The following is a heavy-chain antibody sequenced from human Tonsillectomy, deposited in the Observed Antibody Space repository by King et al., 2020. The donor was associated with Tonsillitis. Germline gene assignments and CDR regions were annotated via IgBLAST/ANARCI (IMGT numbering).Heavy chain of an antibody. CDR2: SGST. Sequence: VQLQQWGAGLLKPSETLSLTCAVYGGSFSGYFWSWIRQPPGKGLEWIGDSGSTNYNPSLKSRVTISVDTSKNQFSLKLSSVTAADTAVYYCSCGRPPRGDLRYWGQGTLVTVSS. V-gene: IGHV4-34*01. J-gene: IGHJ4*02. CDR1: GGSFSGYF. D-gene: IGHD5/OR15-5a*01. CDR3: SCGRPPRGDLRY.